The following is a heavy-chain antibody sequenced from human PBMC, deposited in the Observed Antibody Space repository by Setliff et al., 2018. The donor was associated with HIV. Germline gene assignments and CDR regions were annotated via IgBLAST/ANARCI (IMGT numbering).Heavy chain of an antibody. CDR3: ARDPILYYYDSSGSAWFDP. Sequence: ASVKVSCKASGYTFTSYAMNWVRQAPGQGLEWMGWINTNTGNPTYAQGFTGRFVFSLDTSVSTAYLQISSLKAGDTAVYYCARDPILYYYDSSGSAWFDPWGQGTLVTVSS. D-gene: IGHD3-22*01. CDR2: INTNTGNP. V-gene: IGHV7-4-1*02. CDR1: GYTFTSYA. J-gene: IGHJ5*02.